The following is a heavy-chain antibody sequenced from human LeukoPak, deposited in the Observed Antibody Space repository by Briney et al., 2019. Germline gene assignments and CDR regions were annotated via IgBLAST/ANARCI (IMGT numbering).Heavy chain of an antibody. Sequence: ASVKVSCKASGYTFTSYDINWVRQATGQGLEWMGWMNPNSGNTGYAQKFQGRVTMTRNTSISTAYMELSSLRSEDTAVYYCARVMGIAVAGTWAFDIWGQGTMVTVSS. D-gene: IGHD6-19*01. J-gene: IGHJ3*02. CDR3: ARVMGIAVAGTWAFDI. CDR1: GYTFTSYD. CDR2: MNPNSGNT. V-gene: IGHV1-8*01.